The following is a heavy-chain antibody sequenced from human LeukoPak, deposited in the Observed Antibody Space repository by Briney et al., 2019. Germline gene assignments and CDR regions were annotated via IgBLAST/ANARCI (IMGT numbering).Heavy chain of an antibody. CDR1: GASISNSAYY. CDR2: VHYSGST. CDR3: ARLVVGNIDY. Sequence: SETLSLTCTVSGASISNSAYYWLWIRQPPGEGLECIGTVHYSGSTFYNPSLKSRVNISVDTSKNQFSLQLSSVTAADTAVYYCARLVVGNIDYWGQGTLVTVSS. V-gene: IGHV4-39*01. D-gene: IGHD3-22*01. J-gene: IGHJ4*02.